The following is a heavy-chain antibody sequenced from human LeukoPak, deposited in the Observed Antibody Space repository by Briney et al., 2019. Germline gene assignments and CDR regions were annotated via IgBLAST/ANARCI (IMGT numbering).Heavy chain of an antibody. CDR2: IYTSGST. CDR1: GGSISSYY. J-gene: IGHJ3*02. V-gene: IGHV4-4*07. Sequence: SETLSLTCTVSGGSISSYYWSWIRQPAGKGLEWIGRIYTSGSTNYNPSLKSRVTMSVDTSKNRFSLKLSSVTAADTAVYYCAREQQLVGAFDIWGQGTMVTVSS. D-gene: IGHD6-13*01. CDR3: AREQQLVGAFDI.